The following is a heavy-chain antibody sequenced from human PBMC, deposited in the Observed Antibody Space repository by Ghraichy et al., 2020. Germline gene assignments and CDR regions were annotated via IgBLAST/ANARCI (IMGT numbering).Heavy chain of an antibody. V-gene: IGHV3-7*01. CDR3: ARWGQYQLLYSGNLFDP. Sequence: GGSLRLSCAASGFTLSLYWMSWVRQAPGKGLEWVANIKQDGSEKYYVDSVKGRFTISRDNAKNSLYLQMNSLRVEDTAVYYCARWGQYQLLYSGNLFDPWGQGTLVTVSS. CDR2: IKQDGSEK. D-gene: IGHD2-2*02. CDR1: GFTLSLYW. J-gene: IGHJ5*02.